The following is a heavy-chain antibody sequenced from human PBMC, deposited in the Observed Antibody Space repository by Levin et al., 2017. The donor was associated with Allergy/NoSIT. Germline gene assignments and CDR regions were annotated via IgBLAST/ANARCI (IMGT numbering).Heavy chain of an antibody. V-gene: IGHV4-59*01. Sequence: SETLSLTCIVSGGSINTYYWSWARQPPGKGLEWIASIFHSGSSNYSPSLKSRVTISVDSSKNQFSLRLSSVTAADTAAYYCARLGYGDYLVGYMDVWGKGTTVTVSS. CDR1: GGSINTYY. CDR2: IFHSGSS. CDR3: ARLGYGDYLVGYMDV. J-gene: IGHJ6*03. D-gene: IGHD4-17*01.